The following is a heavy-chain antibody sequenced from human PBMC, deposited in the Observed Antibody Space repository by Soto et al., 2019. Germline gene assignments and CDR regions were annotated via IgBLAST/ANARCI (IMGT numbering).Heavy chain of an antibody. CDR1: GGSFSGYY. CDR2: INHSGST. Sequence: SETLSLTCAVYGGSFSGYYWSWIRQPPGKGLEWIGKINHSGSTNYNPSLKSRVTISVDTSKNQFSLKLSSVTAADTAVYYCARGLQYYDILTGYYDYWGQGTLVTVSS. CDR3: ARGLQYYDILTGYYDY. J-gene: IGHJ4*02. D-gene: IGHD3-9*01. V-gene: IGHV4-34*01.